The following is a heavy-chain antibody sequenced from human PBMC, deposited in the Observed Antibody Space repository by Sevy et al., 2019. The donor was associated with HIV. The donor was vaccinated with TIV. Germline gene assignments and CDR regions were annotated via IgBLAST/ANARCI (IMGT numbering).Heavy chain of an antibody. CDR1: GFTFSRYW. D-gene: IGHD3-22*01. CDR3: ARYYYDSSGIDY. V-gene: IGHV3-74*01. CDR2: INSDGSST. Sequence: GGSLRLSCTASGFTFSRYWMHWVRQAPGKGLVWVSRINSDGSSTSYADSVKGRFTISRDNAKNRLYLQMNSLRAEDTAGYYCARYYYDSSGIDYWGQGTLVTVSS. J-gene: IGHJ4*02.